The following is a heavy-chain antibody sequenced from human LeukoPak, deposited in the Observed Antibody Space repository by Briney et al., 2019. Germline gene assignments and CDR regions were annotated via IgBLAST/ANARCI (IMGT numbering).Heavy chain of an antibody. Sequence: SVKVSCKASGYTFTKYGISWVRQAPGQGLEWMGGIIPIFGTANYAQKFQGRVTITTDESTSTAYMELSSLRSEDTAVYYCARSGDSSGWDFDYWGQGTLVTVSS. J-gene: IGHJ4*02. CDR1: GYTFTKYG. CDR3: ARSGDSSGWDFDY. D-gene: IGHD6-19*01. V-gene: IGHV1-69*05. CDR2: IIPIFGTA.